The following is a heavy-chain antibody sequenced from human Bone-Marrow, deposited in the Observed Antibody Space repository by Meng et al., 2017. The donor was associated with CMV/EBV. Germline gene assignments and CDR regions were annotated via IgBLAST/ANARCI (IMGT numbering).Heavy chain of an antibody. V-gene: IGHV1-2*02. D-gene: IGHD2-2*02. CDR2: INPNSGGT. CDR3: ARDMGYCSSTSCYMEEGGD. Sequence: ASVKVSCKASGYTFTGYYMHWVRQAPGQGLEWMGWINPNSGGTNYAQKFQGRVTMTRDTSISTAYMELSRLRSDDTAVYYCARDMGYCSSTSCYMEEGGDWGQGTLVTVSS. J-gene: IGHJ4*02. CDR1: GYTFTGYY.